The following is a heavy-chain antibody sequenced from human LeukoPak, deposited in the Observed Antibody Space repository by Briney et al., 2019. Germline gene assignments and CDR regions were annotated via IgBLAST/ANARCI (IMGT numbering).Heavy chain of an antibody. J-gene: IGHJ6*03. CDR2: IKQDGTEK. CDR3: ASRYSSSWYYYYYYMDV. D-gene: IGHD6-13*01. CDR1: GFTFSNYW. V-gene: IGHV3-7*01. Sequence: GGSLRLSCAASGFTFSNYWMSWVRQAPGKGLEWVAHIKQDGTEKYYVDSVKGQFTISRDNAKNSLFLQMNSLRAEDTAVYYCASRYSSSWYYYYYYMDVWGKGTTVTVSS.